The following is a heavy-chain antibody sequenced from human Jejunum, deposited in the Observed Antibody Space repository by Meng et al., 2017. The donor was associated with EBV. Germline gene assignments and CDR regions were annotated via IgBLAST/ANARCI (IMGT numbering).Heavy chain of an antibody. J-gene: IGHJ4*02. CDR2: SYFSGNT. CDR3: AKTLGDFWSGGLDC. V-gene: IGHV4-39*01. CDR1: GGSISNSIYY. D-gene: IGHD3-3*01. Sequence: GAGPGWGKPSEPRSLPGPVYGGSISNSIYYWGWIRQPAGKVREWIGSSYFSGNTYYNPSLKSRVSVSVDTSKNQFSLKLTSVTAADTAVYYCAKTLGDFWSGGLDCWGQGTLVTVSS.